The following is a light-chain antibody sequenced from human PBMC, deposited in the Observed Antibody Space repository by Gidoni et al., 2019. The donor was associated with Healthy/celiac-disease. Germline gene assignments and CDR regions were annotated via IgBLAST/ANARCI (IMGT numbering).Light chain of an antibody. CDR2: DAS. CDR3: QQYNSYSPYT. Sequence: DSQMTQSPSTLSASVGDRVTITCRASQSISSWLAWYQQKPGKAPKLLIYDASSLESGVPSRFSGSGSGTEFTLTISSLQPDDFATYYCQQYNSYSPYTFXXXTKLEIK. V-gene: IGKV1-5*01. J-gene: IGKJ2*01. CDR1: QSISSW.